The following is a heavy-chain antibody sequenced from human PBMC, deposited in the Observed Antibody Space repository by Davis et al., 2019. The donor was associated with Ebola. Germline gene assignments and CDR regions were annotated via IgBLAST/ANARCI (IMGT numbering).Heavy chain of an antibody. CDR2: INPSGGST. CDR3: ARGLLIAAAERPFDY. CDR1: GYTFTSYY. D-gene: IGHD6-13*01. Sequence: ASVKVSCKASGYTFTSYYMHWVRQAPGQGLEWMGIINPSGGSTSYAQKFQGRVTMTRDTSASTAYMELSSLRSEDTAVYYCARGLLIAAAERPFDYWGQGTLVTVSS. J-gene: IGHJ4*02. V-gene: IGHV1-46*01.